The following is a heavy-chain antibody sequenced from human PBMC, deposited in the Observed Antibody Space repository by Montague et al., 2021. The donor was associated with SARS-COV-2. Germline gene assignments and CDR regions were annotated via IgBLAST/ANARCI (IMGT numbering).Heavy chain of an antibody. J-gene: IGHJ4*02. CDR1: GDSISGFY. D-gene: IGHD6-13*01. CDR3: ARGVVAAPDTSDY. V-gene: IGHV4-59*13. CDR2: IYYSGIT. Sequence: SETLSLTRTVSGDSISGFYWNWIRQPPGKGLEWIGKIYYSGITNYNPSLKSRVTISVDTSKNQFSLKLISVTAADTALYYCARGVVAAPDTSDYWGQGTLVTVSS.